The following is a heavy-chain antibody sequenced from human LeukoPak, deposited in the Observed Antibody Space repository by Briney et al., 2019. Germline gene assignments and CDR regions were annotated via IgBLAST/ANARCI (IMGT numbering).Heavy chain of an antibody. J-gene: IGHJ4*02. Sequence: GSSLRLSCAASGFTFRGNGMHWVRQAPGKGLEWVAIIWYDGSKRYYADSVKGRFTISRDNSKNTLFLQMNSLTAEDTAVYYCARDQGTSVTAMVGGHFDYWGPGTLVTVSS. V-gene: IGHV3-33*01. CDR3: ARDQGTSVTAMVGGHFDY. D-gene: IGHD4-17*01. CDR2: IWYDGSKR. CDR1: GFTFRGNG.